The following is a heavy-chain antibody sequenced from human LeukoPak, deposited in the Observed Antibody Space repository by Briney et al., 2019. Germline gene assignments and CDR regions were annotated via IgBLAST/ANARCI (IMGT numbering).Heavy chain of an antibody. J-gene: IGHJ3*02. V-gene: IGHV3-53*01. CDR3: ASGSGYYHDAFDI. CDR1: GFTVSSNY. CDR2: IYSGGST. D-gene: IGHD3-22*01. Sequence: GGSLRLSCAASGFTVSSNYMSWVRQAPGKGLEWVSVIYSGGSTYYADSVKGRFTISRDNSKSTLYLQMNSLRAEDTAVYYCASGSGYYHDAFDIWGQGTMVTVSS.